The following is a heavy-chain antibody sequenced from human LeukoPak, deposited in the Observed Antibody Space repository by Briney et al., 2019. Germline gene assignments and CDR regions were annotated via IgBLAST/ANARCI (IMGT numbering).Heavy chain of an antibody. Sequence: GGSLRLSCAASGFTFSNFWMHWVRQAPGKGLVWVALIYGDGSFTRYADSVKGRFTISRDNAKNTLHLQMNSLRAEDTAVYYRASGTSEYFDYWGQGTLVTVSS. V-gene: IGHV3-74*01. CDR1: GFTFSNFW. D-gene: IGHD1-1*01. J-gene: IGHJ4*02. CDR3: ASGTSEYFDY. CDR2: IYGDGSFT.